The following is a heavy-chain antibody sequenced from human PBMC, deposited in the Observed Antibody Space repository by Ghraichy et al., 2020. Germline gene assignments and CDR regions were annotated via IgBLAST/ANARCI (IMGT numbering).Heavy chain of an antibody. Sequence: GESLRLSCAASGFTFDSYNLNWVRQAPGKGLEWVAGVNWNGDTTAYADSVRGRFTISRDNAQNSLFLQMNSLRAEDTALYFCTRDGPYYYFGFDIWGQGTTVTVSS. CDR1: GFTFDSYN. J-gene: IGHJ6*02. CDR3: TRDGPYYYFGFDI. D-gene: IGHD3-16*01. V-gene: IGHV3-20*04. CDR2: VNWNGDTT.